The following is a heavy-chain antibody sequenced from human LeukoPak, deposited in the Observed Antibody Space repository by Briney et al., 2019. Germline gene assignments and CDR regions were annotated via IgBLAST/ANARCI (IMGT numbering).Heavy chain of an antibody. CDR1: GFTFSGSA. CDR2: IRGKTNNYAT. D-gene: IGHD6-13*01. V-gene: IGHV3-73*01. Sequence: GGSLRLSCAASGFTFSGSAMHWVRQASGKGLEWVGRIRGKTNNYATAYAASVQGRITISRDNSKNTVYLQMNTLQTEDAAVYYCTSAGSSPDAFDIWGQGTMVTVSS. CDR3: TSAGSSPDAFDI. J-gene: IGHJ3*02.